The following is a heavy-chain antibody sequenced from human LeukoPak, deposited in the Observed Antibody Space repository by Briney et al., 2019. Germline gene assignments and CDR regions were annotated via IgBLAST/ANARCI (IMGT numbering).Heavy chain of an antibody. CDR1: GYTFTSYY. D-gene: IGHD2-2*01. CDR3: ARDLGYCSSTSCYPFGWFDP. CDR2: IDPSGGST. Sequence: ASVKVSCKASGYTFTSYYMHWVRQAPGQGLEWMGIIDPSGGSTNYAQKFQGRVTMTRETSTSTVYMELSSLRSEDTAVYYCARDLGYCSSTSCYPFGWFDPWGQGTLVTVSS. J-gene: IGHJ5*02. V-gene: IGHV1-46*01.